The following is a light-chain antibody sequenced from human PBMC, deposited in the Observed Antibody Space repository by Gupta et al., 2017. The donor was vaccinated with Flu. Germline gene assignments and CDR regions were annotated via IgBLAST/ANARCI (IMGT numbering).Light chain of an antibody. J-gene: IGLJ2*01. Sequence: QSVLTQPPSASGTPGQRVSVSCSGSSSNIGGNAVNWYQHLPGMAPKLLIYSNNQRPSGVPDRFSASKSGTSASLAISGLQSEDEADYYCATWDDSLNGLVFGEGTKLTVL. CDR1: SSNIGGNA. CDR3: ATWDDSLNGLV. CDR2: SNN. V-gene: IGLV1-44*01.